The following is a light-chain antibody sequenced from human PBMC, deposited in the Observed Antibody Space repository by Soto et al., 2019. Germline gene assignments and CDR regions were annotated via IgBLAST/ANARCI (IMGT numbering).Light chain of an antibody. CDR2: EVS. Sequence: QSALTQPPSASGSPGQSVTISCTGTSSDVGGYNYVSWYQQHPGKAPKLMIYEVSKRPSGVPDCFSGSKSGNTASLTVSGLQAEDEADYYCSSYAGSNTVFGGGTKRPS. J-gene: IGLJ2*01. CDR3: SSYAGSNTV. CDR1: SSDVGGYNY. V-gene: IGLV2-8*01.